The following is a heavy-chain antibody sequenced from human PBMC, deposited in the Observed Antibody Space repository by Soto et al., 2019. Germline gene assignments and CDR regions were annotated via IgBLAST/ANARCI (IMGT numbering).Heavy chain of an antibody. CDR2: ISGSGGST. CDR3: AKGGYDFWSGYSSNYYYYGMDV. J-gene: IGHJ6*02. V-gene: IGHV3-23*01. D-gene: IGHD3-3*01. CDR1: GFTFSSYA. Sequence: GGSLRLSCAASGFTFSSYAMSWVRQAPGKGLEWVSAISGSGGSTYYADSVKGRFTISRDNSKNTLYLQMNSLRAEDTAVYYCAKGGYDFWSGYSSNYYYYGMDVWGQGTTVTVSS.